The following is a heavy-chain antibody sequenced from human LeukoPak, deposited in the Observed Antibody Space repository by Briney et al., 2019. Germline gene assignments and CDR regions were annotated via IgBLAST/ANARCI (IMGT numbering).Heavy chain of an antibody. V-gene: IGHV3-30*03. D-gene: IGHD3-10*01. CDR1: GFTFSSYG. Sequence: GGSLRLSCAASGFTFSSYGMHWVRQAPGKGLEWLAGTSYDGSNKYYADSVKGRFTISRDNSKNTLYLQMNSLRAEDTAVYYCAHVLLWFGDPSRAFDIWGQGTMVTVSS. J-gene: IGHJ3*02. CDR2: TSYDGSNK. CDR3: AHVLLWFGDPSRAFDI.